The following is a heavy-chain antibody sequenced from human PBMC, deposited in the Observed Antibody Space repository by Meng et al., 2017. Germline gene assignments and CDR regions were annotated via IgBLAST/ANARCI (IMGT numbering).Heavy chain of an antibody. CDR2: ISSSSSYI. J-gene: IGHJ6*02. CDR1: GFTFSSYS. V-gene: IGHV3-21*01. Sequence: GGSLRLSCAASGFTFSSYSMNWVRQAPGKGLEWVSSISSSSSYIYYADSVKGRFTISRDNAKNSLYLQMNSLRAEDTAVYYCARDRTTFGGVIVIWHYYGMDVWGQGTTVTVSS. D-gene: IGHD3-16*02. CDR3: ARDRTTFGGVIVIWHYYGMDV.